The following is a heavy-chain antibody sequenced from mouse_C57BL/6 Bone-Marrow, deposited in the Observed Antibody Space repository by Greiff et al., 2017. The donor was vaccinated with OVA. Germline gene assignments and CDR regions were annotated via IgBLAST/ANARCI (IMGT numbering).Heavy chain of an antibody. CDR3: ARGYSYYYGSRNVGGPWYFDV. CDR2: ISDGGSYT. CDR1: GFTFSSYA. Sequence: EVHLVESGGGLVKPGGSLKLSCAASGFTFSSYAMSWVRQTPEKRLEWVATISDGGSYTYYPDNVKGRFTISRDNAKNNLYLQMSHLKSEDTAMYYCARGYSYYYGSRNVGGPWYFDVWGTGTTVTVSS. V-gene: IGHV5-4*01. J-gene: IGHJ1*03. D-gene: IGHD1-1*01.